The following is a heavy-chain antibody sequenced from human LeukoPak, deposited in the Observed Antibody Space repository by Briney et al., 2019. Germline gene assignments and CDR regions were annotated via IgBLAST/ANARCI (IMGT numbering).Heavy chain of an antibody. Sequence: SETLSLTCTVSGGSISSSSYYWGWIRQPPGKGLEWIGSIYYSGSTYYNPSLKSRVTISVDTSKNQFSLKLSSVTAADTAVYYCARYRDPQVAADTRESFATFNWFDPWGQGTLVTVSS. J-gene: IGHJ5*02. CDR1: GGSISSSSYY. CDR3: ARYRDPQVAADTRESFATFNWFDP. CDR2: IYYSGST. V-gene: IGHV4-39*07. D-gene: IGHD2-15*01.